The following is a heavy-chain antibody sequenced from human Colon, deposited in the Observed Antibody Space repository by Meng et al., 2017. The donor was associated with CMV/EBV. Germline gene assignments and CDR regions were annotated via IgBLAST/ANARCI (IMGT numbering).Heavy chain of an antibody. V-gene: IGHV4-4*07. CDR3: ARDSDGSGTFSYWFDP. Sequence: QGDVQGPGPGLVKPSDPLSPTCTVSGGYLNDFYWNWIRQPVGKGLEWIGRIFPTGSAYYNSSLNSRVTMSVDTSKNQFSLKLTSVTAADTAVYYCARDSDGSGTFSYWFDPWGQGTLVTVSS. CDR2: IFPTGSA. CDR1: GGYLNDFY. J-gene: IGHJ5*02. D-gene: IGHD3-10*01.